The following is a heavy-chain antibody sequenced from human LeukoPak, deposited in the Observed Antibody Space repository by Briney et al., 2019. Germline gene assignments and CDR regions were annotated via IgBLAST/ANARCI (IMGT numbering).Heavy chain of an antibody. CDR2: ISYDGSNE. CDR1: GFTFSSYV. CDR3: ATSDGGSFDY. J-gene: IGHJ4*02. D-gene: IGHD4-23*01. V-gene: IGHV3-30*14. Sequence: GGSLRLSCAASGFTFSSYVMHWVRQAPGKGLEWVAIISYDGSNEYYADSVKGRFTISRDNSKNTLYLQMHSLRAEDTAVYYCATSDGGSFDYWGQGTLVTVSS.